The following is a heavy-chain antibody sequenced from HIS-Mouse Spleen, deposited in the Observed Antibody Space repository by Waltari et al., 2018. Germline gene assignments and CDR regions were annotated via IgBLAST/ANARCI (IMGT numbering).Heavy chain of an antibody. CDR2: IYYSGRT. V-gene: IGHV4-39*07. Sequence: QLQLQESGPGLVKPSETLSLTCTVSGGSISSSSYYWGWIRQPPGKGLEWIGRIYYSGRTYYNPSLKSRVTISVDTSKNQFSLKLSSVTAAETAVYYCAREIPYSSSWYDWYFDLWGRGTLVTVSS. CDR1: GGSISSSSYY. D-gene: IGHD6-13*01. CDR3: AREIPYSSSWYDWYFDL. J-gene: IGHJ2*01.